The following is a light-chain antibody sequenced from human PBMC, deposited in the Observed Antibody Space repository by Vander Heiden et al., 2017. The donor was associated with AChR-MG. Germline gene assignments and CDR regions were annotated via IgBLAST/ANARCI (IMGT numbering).Light chain of an antibody. V-gene: IGKV3-20*01. CDR3: QQYGRTPLLS. CDR2: DAF. CDR1: QSISNKY. Sequence: EVVLTQSPGTLSLSPGDRATLSCRASQSISNKYLAWYQQQPGQAPRLLIYDAFNSAAGIPDRFSGSGYETDFTLTISRREQEDFALYYCQQYGRTPLLSFGRGTKLEIK. J-gene: IGKJ2*01.